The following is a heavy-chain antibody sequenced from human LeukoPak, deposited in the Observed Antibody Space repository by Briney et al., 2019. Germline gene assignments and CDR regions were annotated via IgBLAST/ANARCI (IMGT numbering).Heavy chain of an antibody. J-gene: IGHJ5*02. V-gene: IGHV1-2*02. CDR3: ARSHDYTNYVAP. CDR1: GYIFTGYY. Sequence: ASVKVSCKASGYIFTGYYMHWVRQAPGQGLEWMGWINPNGGGTEYAHQFQGRVTMTRDTSISTAFLHLTSLTSDDTAVYYCARSHDYTNYVAPWGQGTLVTVSS. D-gene: IGHD4-11*01. CDR2: INPNGGGT.